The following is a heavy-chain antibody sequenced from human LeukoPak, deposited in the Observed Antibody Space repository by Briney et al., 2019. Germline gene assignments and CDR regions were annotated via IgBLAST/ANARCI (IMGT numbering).Heavy chain of an antibody. J-gene: IGHJ4*02. CDR2: IFYSGGT. CDR3: SRGTYYYDSSGYFL. Sequence: SETLSLTCTVSGGSINTPNYYWGWLRQTPGKGLEWIGNIFYSGGTYYSPSLTSRVTISLDTSRNQFSLELSSVTATDTAVYYCSRGTYYYDSSGYFLWGQGTLVTVSS. D-gene: IGHD3-22*01. V-gene: IGHV4-39*07. CDR1: GGSINTPNYY.